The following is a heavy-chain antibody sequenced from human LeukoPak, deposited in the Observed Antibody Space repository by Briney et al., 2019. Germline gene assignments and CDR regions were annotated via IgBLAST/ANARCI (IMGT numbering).Heavy chain of an antibody. CDR1: GFTFSSYG. Sequence: GGSLRLSCAASGFTFSSYGMSWVRQAPEKGLEWVSDISGSGGSTYYADSVKGRFTISRDNSKNTLYLQMNSLRAEDTAVYYCAKGGTYYDSSGYLDYWGQGTLVTVSS. J-gene: IGHJ4*02. V-gene: IGHV3-23*01. D-gene: IGHD3-22*01. CDR3: AKGGTYYDSSGYLDY. CDR2: ISGSGGST.